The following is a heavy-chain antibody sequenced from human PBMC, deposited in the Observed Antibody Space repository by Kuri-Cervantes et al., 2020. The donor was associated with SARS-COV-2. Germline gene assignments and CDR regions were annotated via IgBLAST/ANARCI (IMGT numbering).Heavy chain of an antibody. Sequence: SETLSLTCTVSGGSISSYYWSWIRQPPGKGLEWIGYIYYSGSANYNPSLKSRVTISVDTSNNQFSLKLSSVTAADTAVYYCARGDCSGGSCYGMDVWDEETTVTVSS. J-gene: IGHJ6*04. V-gene: IGHV4-59*01. CDR2: IYYSGSA. CDR1: GGSISSYY. CDR3: ARGDCSGGSCYGMDV. D-gene: IGHD2-15*01.